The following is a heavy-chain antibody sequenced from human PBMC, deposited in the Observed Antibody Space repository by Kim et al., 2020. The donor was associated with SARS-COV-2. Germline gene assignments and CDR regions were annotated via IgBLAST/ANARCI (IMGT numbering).Heavy chain of an antibody. Sequence: LETLSLICSVYGGSFSCDYWSWIFHLPVKVLEWIGEINHSGSTNYNPSLKSRVTISVDTSKNQFSLKLSSVTAADTAVYYCARGLRYDYVWGSYRSDYYYGMDVWGQGTTVTVSS. D-gene: IGHD3-16*02. CDR3: ARGLRYDYVWGSYRSDYYYGMDV. J-gene: IGHJ6*02. CDR1: GGSFSCDY. CDR2: INHSGST. V-gene: IGHV4-34*01.